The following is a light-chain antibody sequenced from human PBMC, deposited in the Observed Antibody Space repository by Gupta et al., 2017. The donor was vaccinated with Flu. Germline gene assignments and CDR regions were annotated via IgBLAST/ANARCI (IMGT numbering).Light chain of an antibody. Sequence: GARAAIPCRATQSVSTWLAWYLQKPGKAPKLLIYKASNLKNGVPSRFSGRGSGTEFTLTISSLQPDDFGTYYCQQYNSYSWTFGQGTKVEVK. V-gene: IGKV1-5*03. CDR1: QSVSTW. CDR3: QQYNSYSWT. J-gene: IGKJ1*01. CDR2: KAS.